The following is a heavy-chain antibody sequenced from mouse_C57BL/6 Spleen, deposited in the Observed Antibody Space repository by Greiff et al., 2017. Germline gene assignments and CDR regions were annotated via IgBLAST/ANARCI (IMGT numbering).Heavy chain of an antibody. J-gene: IGHJ3*01. Sequence: QVQLQQPGAELVMPWASVTLSCTASGYTFTSYCMHWVKQRPGQGLEWIGEIDPSDSYTNYTQKFTGKSTLTVDKSSSTAYMQLSSLTSEDAAVYYCARFAWLAYWGQGTLVTVSA. CDR1: GYTFTSYC. CDR2: IDPSDSYT. V-gene: IGHV1-69*01. CDR3: ARFAWLAY.